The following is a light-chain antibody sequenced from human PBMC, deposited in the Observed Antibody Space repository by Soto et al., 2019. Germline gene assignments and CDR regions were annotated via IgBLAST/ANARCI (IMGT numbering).Light chain of an antibody. CDR1: KSNIGSNS. J-gene: IGLJ2*01. V-gene: IGLV1-47*01. CDR3: EAWDDSLSGVI. Sequence: QSVLTQPPSASETPVQMITISCSGSKSNIGSNSVYWYQQFPGTAPKLLMYRNNQRPSGVPDRFSGSKSGTSASLAISGLRSEDEADYYCEAWDDSLSGVIFGVGTKLTVL. CDR2: RNN.